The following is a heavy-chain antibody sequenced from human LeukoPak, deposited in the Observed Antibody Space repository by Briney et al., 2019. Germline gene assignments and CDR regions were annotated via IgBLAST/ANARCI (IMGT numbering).Heavy chain of an antibody. Sequence: PGGSLRLSCAASGFAFSTYNMNWVRQAPGKGLDWVASISSRRGYIYYADSVKGRFTISRDNAKNSLYLQMNSLRAEDTAVYYCARDQSPAADTLGHFDYWGQGTLVTVSS. J-gene: IGHJ4*02. V-gene: IGHV3-21*01. CDR2: ISSRRGYI. D-gene: IGHD6-13*01. CDR1: GFAFSTYN. CDR3: ARDQSPAADTLGHFDY.